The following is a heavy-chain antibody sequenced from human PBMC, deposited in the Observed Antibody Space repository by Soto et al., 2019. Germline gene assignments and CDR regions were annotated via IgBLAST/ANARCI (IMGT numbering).Heavy chain of an antibody. Sequence: SETLSLTCTVSGGSLSSYYWSWIRQPPGKGLEWVAYISYTGNTNYNPSLKSRVTISVDTSKNQISLKLSSVTATDTAVYYCAGHGTYNNGLYSFDVWGQGTMVTV. J-gene: IGHJ3*01. V-gene: IGHV4-59*08. CDR3: AGHGTYNNGLYSFDV. D-gene: IGHD2-8*01. CDR2: ISYTGNT. CDR1: GGSLSSYY.